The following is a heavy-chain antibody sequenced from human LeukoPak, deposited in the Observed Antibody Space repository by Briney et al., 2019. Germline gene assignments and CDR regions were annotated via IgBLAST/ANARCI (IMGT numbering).Heavy chain of an antibody. CDR2: IYHSGST. Sequence: SQTLSLTCAVSGGSISSGGYSWSWLRQPPGTGLEWIGYIYHSGSTYYNPSLKSRVTISVDRSKNQFSLKLSSVTAADTAVYYCARSPLGIVVGWFDPWGQGTLVTVSS. J-gene: IGHJ5*02. V-gene: IGHV4-30-2*01. CDR1: GGSISSGGYS. CDR3: ARSPLGIVVGWFDP. D-gene: IGHD2-2*01.